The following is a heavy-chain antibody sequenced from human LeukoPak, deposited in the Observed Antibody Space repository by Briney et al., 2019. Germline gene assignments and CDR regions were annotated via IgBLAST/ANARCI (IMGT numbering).Heavy chain of an antibody. CDR2: INPTGSST. Sequence: ASVKVSCKASGYSFTSHYMHWVRQAPGQGLEWLGLINPTGSSTLYAQKFQGRVTMTRDMSTTTDYMELSSLRSEDTAIYYCARDNSVGDNAWWFDPWGQGTLVTVSS. CDR1: GYSFTSHY. CDR3: ARDNSVGDNAWWFDP. V-gene: IGHV1-46*01. J-gene: IGHJ5*02. D-gene: IGHD1-26*01.